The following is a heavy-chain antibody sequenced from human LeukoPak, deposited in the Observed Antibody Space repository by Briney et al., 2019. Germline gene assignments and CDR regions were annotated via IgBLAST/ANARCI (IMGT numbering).Heavy chain of an antibody. CDR3: AKGREDGYCSGGSCYGESDY. V-gene: IGHV3-23*01. D-gene: IGHD2-15*01. CDR2: ISGSGGST. J-gene: IGHJ4*02. Sequence: GRSLRLSCAASGVTFSSYAMSWVRQAPGKGLEWVSGISGSGGSTYYADSVKGPFTISRDNSKNTLYLQMNSLRAEDTAVYYCAKGREDGYCSGGSCYGESDYWGQGTLVTVSS. CDR1: GVTFSSYA.